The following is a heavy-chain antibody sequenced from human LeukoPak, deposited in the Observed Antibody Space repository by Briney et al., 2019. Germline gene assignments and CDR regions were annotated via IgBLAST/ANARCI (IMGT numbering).Heavy chain of an antibody. CDR3: ARGIVAYCGGDCFSYYYYYMDV. CDR1: GGSISSYY. J-gene: IGHJ6*03. CDR2: IDTSGNT. Sequence: SETLSLTCTVSGGSISSYYWSWIRQPAGKGLEWIGRIDTSGNTNYKPSLKSRVTMSVDTSKNQFSLKLSSVTAADTAVYYCARGIVAYCGGDCFSYYYYYMDVWGKGTTVTVSS. V-gene: IGHV4-4*07. D-gene: IGHD2-21*02.